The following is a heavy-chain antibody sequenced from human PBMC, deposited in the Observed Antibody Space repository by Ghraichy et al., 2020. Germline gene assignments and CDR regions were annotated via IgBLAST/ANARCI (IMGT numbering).Heavy chain of an antibody. CDR2: ISSGTSYT. V-gene: IGHV3-11*06. D-gene: IGHD1-26*01. J-gene: IGHJ4*02. CDR1: GFTFSAYY. Sequence: GGSLRLSCAASGFTFSAYYMSWVRQAPGKGLEWVSYISSGTSYTNYADSVKGRFTISRDNAKNSLYLQMNSLRADDTAVYYCAGVRRELLGTVYWGRGTLVTVSS. CDR3: AGVRRELLGTVY.